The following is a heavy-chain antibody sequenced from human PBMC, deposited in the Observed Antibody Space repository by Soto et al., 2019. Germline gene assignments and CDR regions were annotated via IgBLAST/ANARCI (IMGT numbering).Heavy chain of an antibody. CDR2: ISHDGNTK. D-gene: IGHD3-9*01. CDR3: ARPGSGYDVLTGRYFYYYHTMDV. V-gene: IGHV3-30-3*01. J-gene: IGHJ6*02. Sequence: GGSLRLSCAASGFTFSTYTMHWVRQPPGKGLEWVAVISHDGNTKDYADSVKGRFTISRDNSKNTLYLQMSSLRTEDTAVYYCARPGSGYDVLTGRYFYYYHTMDVWGQGTTVTVSS. CDR1: GFTFSTYT.